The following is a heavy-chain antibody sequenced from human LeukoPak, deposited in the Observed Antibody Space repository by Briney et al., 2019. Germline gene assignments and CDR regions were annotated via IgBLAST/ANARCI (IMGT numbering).Heavy chain of an antibody. D-gene: IGHD3/OR15-3a*01. Sequence: SETLSLTCTVSGGSISSDSYFWGWIRQPPGKGLEWIGSISCSGNTYYNLSLKSRVTISVDTSKNQFSLKLSSVTAADTAVYYCARRMTYGKPYFDYWGQGTLVTVSS. V-gene: IGHV4-39*01. CDR3: ARRMTYGKPYFDY. CDR2: ISCSGNT. CDR1: GGSISSDSYF. J-gene: IGHJ4*02.